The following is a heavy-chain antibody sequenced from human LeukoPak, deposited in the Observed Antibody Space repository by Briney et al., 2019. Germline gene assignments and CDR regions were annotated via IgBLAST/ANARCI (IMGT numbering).Heavy chain of an antibody. CDR3: ARQSGSGTFYYFDY. D-gene: IGHD3-10*01. CDR1: GYTFTDCY. V-gene: IGHV1-2*02. Sequence: ASVQVSSKASGYTFTDCYMHCGRQTPGQGLEWMGWINSNNGATTYAQKFQGRVTLTRDTSTSTAYMDLGRLRSDDTAVYYCARQSGSGTFYYFDYWGQGSLVTVSS. CDR2: INSNNGAT. J-gene: IGHJ4*02.